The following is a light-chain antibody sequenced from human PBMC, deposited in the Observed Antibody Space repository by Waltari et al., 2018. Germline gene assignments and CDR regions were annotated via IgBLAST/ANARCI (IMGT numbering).Light chain of an antibody. V-gene: IGKV3-20*01. Sequence: RASQCLTKMYLAWDQQKPGRAPRLLIYGASSRAAGIPDRFSGSGSGTDFTLTISRLEPEDFAVYYCQQYGSSVLYTFGQGTKLEIK. CDR1: QCLTKMY. CDR2: GAS. J-gene: IGKJ2*01. CDR3: QQYGSSVLYT.